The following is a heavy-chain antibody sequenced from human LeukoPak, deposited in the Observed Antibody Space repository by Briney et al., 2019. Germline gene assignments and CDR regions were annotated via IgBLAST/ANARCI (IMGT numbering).Heavy chain of an antibody. D-gene: IGHD6-19*01. Sequence: ASVTVSCKASGYTFTSYGISWVRQAPGQGLEWMGWISAYNGNTNYAQKLQGRVTMTTDTSTSTAYMELRSLRSDDTAVYHCARTDMLYSSGWFDYWGQGTLVTVSS. CDR1: GYTFTSYG. CDR2: ISAYNGNT. V-gene: IGHV1-18*01. CDR3: ARTDMLYSSGWFDY. J-gene: IGHJ4*02.